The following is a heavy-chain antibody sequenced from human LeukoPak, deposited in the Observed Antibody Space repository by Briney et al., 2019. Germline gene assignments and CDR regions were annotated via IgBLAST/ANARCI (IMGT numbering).Heavy chain of an antibody. CDR1: GGSISSYY. CDR2: ICSGGNT. J-gene: IGHJ4*02. Sequence: SETLSLTCTVSGGSISSYYWSWIRQPPGKGLEWIGSICSGGNTCYNPSLGSRVTIFADSSKNQFSLQLTSVTAADTAVYYCARDGPWKSDCWGQGTLVTVSS. D-gene: IGHD1-1*01. V-gene: IGHV4-39*02. CDR3: ARDGPWKSDC.